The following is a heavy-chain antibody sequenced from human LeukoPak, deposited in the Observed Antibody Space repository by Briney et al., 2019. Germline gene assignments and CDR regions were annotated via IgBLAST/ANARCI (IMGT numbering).Heavy chain of an antibody. V-gene: IGHV4-31*03. CDR3: ARLYYDSSGYYQICYFDY. Sequence: SQTLSLTCTVSGGSISSGGYYWSWIRQHPGKGLEWIGYIYYSGSTYYNPSLKSRVTISVDTSKNQFSLNLSSVTAADTAVYYCARLYYDSSGYYQICYFDYWGQGTLVTVSS. D-gene: IGHD3-22*01. CDR2: IYYSGST. J-gene: IGHJ4*02. CDR1: GGSISSGGYY.